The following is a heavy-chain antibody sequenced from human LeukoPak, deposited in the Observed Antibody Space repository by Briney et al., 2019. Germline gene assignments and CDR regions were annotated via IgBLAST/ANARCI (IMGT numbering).Heavy chain of an antibody. CDR1: GGSIISSTYY. CDR3: ARHSRGYYDSTGYYYGSHAFGI. D-gene: IGHD3-22*01. V-gene: IGHV4-39*01. J-gene: IGHJ3*02. CDR2: IYYSGTT. Sequence: SETLSLTCTVSGGSIISSTYYWGWIRQPPGKGLEWIGSIYYSGTTYYNPSLKSRVTISVDTSRNQFSLKLSSVTAADTAVFHCARHSRGYYDSTGYYYGSHAFGIWGQGTMVTVSS.